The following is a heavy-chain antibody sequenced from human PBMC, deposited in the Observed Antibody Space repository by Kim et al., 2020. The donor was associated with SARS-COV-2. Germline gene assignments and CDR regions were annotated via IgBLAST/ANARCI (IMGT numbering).Heavy chain of an antibody. V-gene: IGHV3-23*01. CDR3: AKAVLRNIEYSSSWWYFDY. Sequence: GGSLRLSCAASGFTFSSYAMSWVRQAPGKGLEWVSAISGSGGSTYYADSVKGRFTISRDNSKNTLYLQMNSLRAEDTAVYYCAKAVLRNIEYSSSWWYFDYWGQGTLVTVSS. J-gene: IGHJ4*02. CDR2: ISGSGGST. D-gene: IGHD6-13*01. CDR1: GFTFSSYA.